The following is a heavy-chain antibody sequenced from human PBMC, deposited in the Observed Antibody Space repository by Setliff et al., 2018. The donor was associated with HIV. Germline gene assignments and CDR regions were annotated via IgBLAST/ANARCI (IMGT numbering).Heavy chain of an antibody. D-gene: IGHD3-22*01. V-gene: IGHV1-69*05. Sequence: SVKVSCKASGGTFSSYAISWVRQAPGQGLEWMGGIIPIFGTANYAQKFQGRVTITTDESTSMAYMELSSLRSEDTAVYYCARDGIPASYYYDSSGKPEAYNWFDPWGQGTLVTVSS. CDR3: ARDGIPASYYYDSSGKPEAYNWFDP. J-gene: IGHJ5*02. CDR1: GGTFSSYA. CDR2: IIPIFGTA.